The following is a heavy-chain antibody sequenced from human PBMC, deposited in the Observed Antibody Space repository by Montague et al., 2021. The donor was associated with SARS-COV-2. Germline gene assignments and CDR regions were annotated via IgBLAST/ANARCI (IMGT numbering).Heavy chain of an antibody. D-gene: IGHD3-10*01. CDR2: ITHRGST. Sequence: SETLSLTCAVYGGSFSGYYWTWIRQAPGKGPEWIGEITHRGSTTYNPSLESRVTISVDTSKKQFSLKLRSVTAADTAVYYCARWISRLRGVDEWGQGTLVTVSS. CDR3: ARWISRLRGVDE. V-gene: IGHV4-34*01. CDR1: GGSFSGYY. J-gene: IGHJ4*02.